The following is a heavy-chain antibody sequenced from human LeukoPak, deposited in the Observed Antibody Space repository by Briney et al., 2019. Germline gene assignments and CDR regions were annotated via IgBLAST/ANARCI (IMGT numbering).Heavy chain of an antibody. J-gene: IGHJ4*01. V-gene: IGHV4-61*01. Sequence: SQTLSLTCTVSGGSVSSGSYYWSWIRQPPGKGLEWIGYIYYSGSTNYNPSLKSRVTISVDTSKNQFSLKLSSVTAADTAVYYCARLRRFGELLVYFDYWGHGTLVTVSS. D-gene: IGHD3-10*01. CDR2: IYYSGST. CDR1: GGSVSSGSYY. CDR3: ARLRRFGELLVYFDY.